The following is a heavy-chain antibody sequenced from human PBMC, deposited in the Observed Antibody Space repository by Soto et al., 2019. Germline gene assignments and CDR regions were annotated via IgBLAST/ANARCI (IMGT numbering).Heavy chain of an antibody. J-gene: IGHJ4*02. CDR2: INHSGST. D-gene: IGHD6-13*01. CDR1: GGSFSGYY. Sequence: QVQLQQWGAGLLKPSETLSLTCAVYGGSFSGYYWSWIRQPPGKGLEWIGDINHSGSTNYNPSLKSRVTISVDTSKNKFSLKLSSVTAADTAVYYCARFPRRGSSQAYWGQGTLVTVSS. CDR3: ARFPRRGSSQAY. V-gene: IGHV4-34*01.